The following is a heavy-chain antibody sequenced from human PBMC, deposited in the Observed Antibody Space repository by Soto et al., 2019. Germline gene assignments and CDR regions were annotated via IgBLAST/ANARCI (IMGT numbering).Heavy chain of an antibody. CDR2: ISPKSGTK. Sequence: QVQLVQSGAEVKKPGASVKVSCKASGYSLIDYYTHWVRQAPGQGFEWMGRISPKSGTKNYAEKFEGRVTLTWDISLNTAYMELSGLTSDDTALYYCARPPGYIRDWYYFDSWGQGTLVTVSS. V-gene: IGHV1-2*02. J-gene: IGHJ4*02. CDR3: ARPPGYIRDWYYFDS. D-gene: IGHD3-9*01. CDR1: GYSLIDYY.